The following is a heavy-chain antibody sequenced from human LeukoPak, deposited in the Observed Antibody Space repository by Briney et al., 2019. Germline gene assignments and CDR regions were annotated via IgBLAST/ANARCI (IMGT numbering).Heavy chain of an antibody. Sequence: SQTLSLTCAISGDSVSSNSAAWNWIRQSPSRGLEWLGRTYYRSKWYNDYAVSVKSRITINPDTSKNQFSLQLTSVTPEDTAVYYCARGISSWDYYYYYMDVWGKGTTDTISS. J-gene: IGHJ6*03. CDR3: ARGISSWDYYYYYMDV. V-gene: IGHV6-1*01. CDR1: GDSVSSNSAA. CDR2: TYYRSKWYN. D-gene: IGHD6-13*01.